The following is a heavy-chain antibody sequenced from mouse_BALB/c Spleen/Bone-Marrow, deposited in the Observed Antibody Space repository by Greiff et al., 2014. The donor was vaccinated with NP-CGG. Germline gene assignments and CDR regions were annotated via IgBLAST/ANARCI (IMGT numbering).Heavy chain of an antibody. D-gene: IGHD1-2*01. CDR3: ARRITTARAMDY. V-gene: IGHV1-54*01. CDR2: INPGSGGT. CDR1: GYAFTNYL. Sequence: VQLQQSGAELVRPGTSVKVSCKASGYAFTNYLIEWVKQRPGQGLEWIGVINPGSGGTNYNEKFKGKATLTADKSSSTAYMQLSSLTSDDSAVYFCARRITTARAMDYWGQGTSVTVSP. J-gene: IGHJ4*01.